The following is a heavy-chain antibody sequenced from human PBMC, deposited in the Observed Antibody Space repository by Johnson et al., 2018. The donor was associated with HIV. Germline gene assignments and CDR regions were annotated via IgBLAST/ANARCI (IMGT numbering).Heavy chain of an antibody. CDR1: GFKFDDYG. J-gene: IGHJ3*02. CDR3: ARDWGTVSSGFGAFDI. V-gene: IGHV3-20*04. Sequence: VQLVESGGNVVRPGGSLRLFCAASGFKFDDYGMSWVRQVPGKGLEWVSGINWNGGTTTYADSVKGRFIISRDNSKNSLHLQMNNLSAEDTAVYYCARDWGTVSSGFGAFDIWGQGTMVTVSS. D-gene: IGHD4-17*01. CDR2: INWNGGTT.